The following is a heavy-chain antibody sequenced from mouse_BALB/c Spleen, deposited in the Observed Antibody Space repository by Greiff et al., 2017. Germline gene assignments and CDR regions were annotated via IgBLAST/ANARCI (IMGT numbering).Heavy chain of an antibody. V-gene: IGHV1-9*01. D-gene: IGHD1-1*01. Sequence: VQLVESGAELMKPGASVKISCKATGYTFSSYWIEWVKQRPGHGLEWIGEILPGSGSTNYNEKFKGKATFTADTSSNTAYMQLSSLTSEDSAVYYCAPGTYYGSSYGAYWGQGTLVTVSA. CDR1: GYTFSSYW. CDR2: ILPGSGST. CDR3: APGTYYGSSYGAY. J-gene: IGHJ3*01.